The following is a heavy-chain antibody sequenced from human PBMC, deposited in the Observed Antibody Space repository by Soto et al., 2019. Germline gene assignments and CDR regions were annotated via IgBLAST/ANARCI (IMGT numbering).Heavy chain of an antibody. D-gene: IGHD3-22*01. J-gene: IGHJ6*02. CDR2: INYSGST. CDR1: GESFSNHY. CDR3: ARGVVYRDVGLAYGMDV. V-gene: IGHV4-34*01. Sequence: SETLSLTCAVYGESFSNHYWTWNRQSPGKGLEWVGEINYSGSTRYNWSLGSRVTISVDTSKNQFSLMVTSVTAEDTAVYYCARGVVYRDVGLAYGMDVWGQGTTVTVSS.